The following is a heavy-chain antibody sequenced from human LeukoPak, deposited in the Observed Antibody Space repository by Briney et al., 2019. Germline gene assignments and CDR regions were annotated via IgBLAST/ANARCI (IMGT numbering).Heavy chain of an antibody. CDR3: ARARSSALAVAGTYYFDY. V-gene: IGHV4-34*01. D-gene: IGHD6-19*01. CDR1: GGSFSGYY. Sequence: SETLSLTCAVYGGSFSGYYWSSIRQPPGKGLEWIGEINHSGSTNYNPSLKSRVTKSADTSKKQFSLKLSSVTAADTAVYYCARARSSALAVAGTYYFDYWGQGTLDTVSS. CDR2: INHSGST. J-gene: IGHJ4*02.